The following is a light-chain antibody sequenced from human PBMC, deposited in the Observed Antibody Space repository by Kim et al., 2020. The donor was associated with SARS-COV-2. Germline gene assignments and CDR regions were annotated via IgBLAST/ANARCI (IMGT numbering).Light chain of an antibody. CDR3: QQYNNWLAT. V-gene: IGKV3-15*01. J-gene: IGKJ1*01. Sequence: VSPGESPPLSCTARPIVRRHFAWSPQHPRPAPRLLIYGPSTRATGIPARFSRSGSGSEFTLTISRLPSEHFAVYYCQQYNNWLATFGQGTQVELK. CDR2: GPS. CDR1: PIVRRH.